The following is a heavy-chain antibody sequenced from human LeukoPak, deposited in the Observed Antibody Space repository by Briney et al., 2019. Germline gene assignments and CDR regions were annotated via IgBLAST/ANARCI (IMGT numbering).Heavy chain of an antibody. CDR3: ARARRRDAFDI. J-gene: IGHJ3*02. CDR1: GGSISSYH. CDR2: IYYSGST. V-gene: IGHV4-59*01. Sequence: PSETLSLTCTVSGGSISSYHWSWIRQPPGKGLEWIGYIYYSGSTNYNPSLKSRVTISVDTSKNQFSLKLSSVTAADTAVYYCARARRRDAFDIWGQGTMVTVSS.